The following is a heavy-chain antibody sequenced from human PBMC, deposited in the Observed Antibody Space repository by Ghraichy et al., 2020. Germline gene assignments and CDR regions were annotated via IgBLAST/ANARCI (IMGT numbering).Heavy chain of an antibody. V-gene: IGHV3-30*18. Sequence: GSLRLSCAASGFTFSTYGMHWVRQAPGKGLEWVAVISYDGSAQYYADSVKGRSTISRDNSKNTLYLQMNSLRPEDTAVYYCAKEGFSRVSDWHFDLWGRGTLVTVSS. D-gene: IGHD1-26*01. CDR3: AKEGFSRVSDWHFDL. CDR1: GFTFSTYG. CDR2: ISYDGSAQ. J-gene: IGHJ2*01.